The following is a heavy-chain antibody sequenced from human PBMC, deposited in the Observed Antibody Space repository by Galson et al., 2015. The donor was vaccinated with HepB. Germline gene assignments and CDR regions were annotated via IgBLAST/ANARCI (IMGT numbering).Heavy chain of an antibody. CDR3: ARGGTYYYDSSGYLFDY. CDR1: GFTFSSYW. J-gene: IGHJ4*02. Sequence: SLRLSCAASGFTFSSYWMHWVRQAPGKGLVWVSRINSDGSSTSYADSVKGRFTISRDNAKNTLYLQMNSLRAEDTAVYYCARGGTYYYDSSGYLFDYWGQGTLVTVSS. D-gene: IGHD3-22*01. CDR2: INSDGSST. V-gene: IGHV3-74*01.